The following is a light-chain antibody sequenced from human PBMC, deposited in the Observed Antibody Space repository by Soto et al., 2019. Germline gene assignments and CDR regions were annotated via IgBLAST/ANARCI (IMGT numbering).Light chain of an antibody. V-gene: IGLV2-8*01. CDR3: SSFAGGGNPVL. CDR2: EVT. J-gene: IGLJ2*01. CDR1: SSDVGGYNY. Sequence: QSALTQPPSASGSLGQSVTISCTGTSSDVGGYNYVSWHQQHPGKAPKVMIYEVTKRPPGVPDRFSGSKSGNTASLTVSGRQAGDEADYYCSSFAGGGNPVLLGGGTKLTVL.